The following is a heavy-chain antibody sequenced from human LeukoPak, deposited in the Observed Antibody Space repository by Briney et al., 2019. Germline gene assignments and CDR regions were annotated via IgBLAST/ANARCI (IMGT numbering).Heavy chain of an antibody. Sequence: ASLKVSCKASGYTFTSYDINWVRQATGQGLEWMAWMNPNSGNTGYAQKFQGRVTMTRNTSISTAYRELSSVRSEDTAVYYCARGRFYDFWSGYYAGNWFDPWGQGTLVTVSS. J-gene: IGHJ5*02. D-gene: IGHD3-3*01. CDR2: MNPNSGNT. CDR3: ARGRFYDFWSGYYAGNWFDP. V-gene: IGHV1-8*01. CDR1: GYTFTSYD.